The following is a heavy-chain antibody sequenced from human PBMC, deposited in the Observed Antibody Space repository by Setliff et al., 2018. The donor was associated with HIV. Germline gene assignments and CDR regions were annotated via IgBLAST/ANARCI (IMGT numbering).Heavy chain of an antibody. D-gene: IGHD5-12*01. CDR1: GYSISSGYY. CDR2: IYHGGTT. V-gene: IGHV4-38-2*01. CDR3: ARLGDSGYDFRGYFDY. Sequence: SETLSLTCAVSGYSISSGYYWAWIRQPPGKGLEWIGSIYHGGTTYYNPSLKSRVTISVDTSRNQFSLKLTSVTAADTALYFCARLGDSGYDFRGYFDYWGQGKLVTVSS. J-gene: IGHJ4*02.